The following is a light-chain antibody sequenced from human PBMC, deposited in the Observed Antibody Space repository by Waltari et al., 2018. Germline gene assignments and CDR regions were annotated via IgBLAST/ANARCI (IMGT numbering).Light chain of an antibody. CDR1: QSITRY. V-gene: IGKV3-20*01. J-gene: IGKJ1*01. CDR2: DAS. Sequence: ELMLTQSPGTLSLSPGERAPLSCRASQSITRYLAWYQHIPGQAPRLLIYDASTRATGIPDRFSGSGSGTDFSLTISRLEPEDFAVYYCQKYGSLPATFGQGTKVEIK. CDR3: QKYGSLPAT.